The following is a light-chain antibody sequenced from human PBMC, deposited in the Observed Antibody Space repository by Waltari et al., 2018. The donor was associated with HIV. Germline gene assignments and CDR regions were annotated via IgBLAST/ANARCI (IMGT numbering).Light chain of an antibody. V-gene: IGLV3-19*01. J-gene: IGLJ2*01. Sequence: SSELTQDPAVSVALGQTVRITCPGDSLRSYSASWYQQKPGQAPVLVSYGKNNRPSGIPDRFSGSSSGNTASWTITGAQAEDEADYYCNSRDSSGNPHVVFGGGTKLTVL. CDR3: NSRDSSGNPHVV. CDR2: GKN. CDR1: SLRSYS.